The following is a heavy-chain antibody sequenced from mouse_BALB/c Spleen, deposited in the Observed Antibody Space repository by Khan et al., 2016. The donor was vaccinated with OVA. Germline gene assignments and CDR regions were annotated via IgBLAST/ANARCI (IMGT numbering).Heavy chain of an antibody. Sequence: EVQLQQSGPELMKPGASVKISCKASGYSFTSYYINWVKQSHGKSLEWIGYIDPFNGGTSYNPKFKGKATLTVDKSSSTAYMHLSSLTSDDSAVYYCTRHGYCAWFAYWGQGTLVTVSA. D-gene: IGHD2-3*01. CDR2: IDPFNGGT. CDR1: GYSFTSYY. V-gene: IGHV1S135*01. CDR3: TRHGYCAWFAY. J-gene: IGHJ3*01.